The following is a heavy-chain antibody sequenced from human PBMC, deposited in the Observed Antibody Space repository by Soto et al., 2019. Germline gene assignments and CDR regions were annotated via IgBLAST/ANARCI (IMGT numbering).Heavy chain of an antibody. V-gene: IGHV4-39*01. D-gene: IGHD6-13*01. CDR3: ARGRRYSRSWYSAY. Sequence: SETLSLTCTVSGGSISSSSYYWGWIRQPPGKGLEWIGSIYYSGSTYYNPSLKSRVTISVDTSKNQFSLKLSSVTAADTAVYYCARGRRYSRSWYSAYWGQGTLVTVSS. CDR1: GGSISSSSYY. CDR2: IYYSGST. J-gene: IGHJ1*01.